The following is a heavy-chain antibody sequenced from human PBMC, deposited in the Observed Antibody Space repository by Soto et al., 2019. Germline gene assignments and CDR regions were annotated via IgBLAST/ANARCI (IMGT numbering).Heavy chain of an antibody. J-gene: IGHJ6*02. CDR1: SGPDRSHN. CDR3: VRQGIDYLHGLVDV. CDR2: VYYTGYT. Sequence: QVQLQQSGPRLVKPSETLSLTCTVSSGPDRSHNWGWIRQPPGRGLEWIGYVYYTGYTAYNPSLRGRVTISADTSTNDISLTLNSVTAADTAVYYCVRQGIDYLHGLVDVWGQGTTVSVSS. V-gene: IGHV4-59*08. D-gene: IGHD4-17*01.